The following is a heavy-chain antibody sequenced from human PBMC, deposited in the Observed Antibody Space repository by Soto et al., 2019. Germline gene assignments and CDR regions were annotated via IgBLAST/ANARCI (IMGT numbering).Heavy chain of an antibody. CDR3: ACSYDGSGSGDY. V-gene: IGHV4-30-4*01. CDR2: IYYSGST. Sequence: QVQLQESGPGLVKPSQTLSLTCAVSGASISSGDHYWTWIRQPPGKGLEWIGYIYYSGSTYYNPSLKSRVTISGDTSKNQFSLNLSSVTAADTAVYYCACSYDGSGSGDYWGQGTLVTVSS. J-gene: IGHJ4*02. D-gene: IGHD3-22*01. CDR1: GASISSGDHY.